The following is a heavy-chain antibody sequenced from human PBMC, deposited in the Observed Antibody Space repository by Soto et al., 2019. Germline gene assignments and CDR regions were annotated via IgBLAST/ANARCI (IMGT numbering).Heavy chain of an antibody. Sequence: GGSLRLSCAASGFTFSSYAMSWVRQAPGKGLEWVSAISGSGGSTYYADSVKGRFTISRDNSKNTLYLQMNSLRAEDTAVYYCAKGQGGSYPENYYYYGMDVWGQGTTVTVSS. J-gene: IGHJ6*02. CDR2: ISGSGGST. CDR3: AKGQGGSYPENYYYYGMDV. CDR1: GFTFSSYA. D-gene: IGHD1-26*01. V-gene: IGHV3-23*01.